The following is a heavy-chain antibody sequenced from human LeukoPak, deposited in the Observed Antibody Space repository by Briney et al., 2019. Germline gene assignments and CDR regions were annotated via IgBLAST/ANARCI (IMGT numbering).Heavy chain of an antibody. CDR3: ARGRKYYYGSGSQNFDY. J-gene: IGHJ4*02. Sequence: SETLSLTCSVSGGSINFNHWSWIRQPAGKGLEWIGRIYTSGSTNYNPSLKSRVTMSVDTSKNQFSLKLSSVTAADTAVYYCARGRKYYYGSGSQNFDYWGQGTLVTVSS. V-gene: IGHV4-4*07. CDR2: IYTSGST. D-gene: IGHD3-10*01. CDR1: GGSINFNH.